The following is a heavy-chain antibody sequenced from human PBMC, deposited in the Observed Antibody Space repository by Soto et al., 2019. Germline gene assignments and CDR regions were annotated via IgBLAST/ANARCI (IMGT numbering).Heavy chain of an antibody. CDR3: AREDYYDSSGYQYGMDV. V-gene: IGHV3-23*01. Sequence: GGSLRISCVDSGLSFSVYAFNWVSQAPGKGLEWVSTIGSPDQTYYADSVKGRFTISRDNAKNSLYLQMNSLRDEDTAVYYCAREDYYDSSGYQYGMDVWGQGTTVTVSS. CDR2: IGSPDQT. CDR1: GLSFSVYA. J-gene: IGHJ6*02. D-gene: IGHD3-22*01.